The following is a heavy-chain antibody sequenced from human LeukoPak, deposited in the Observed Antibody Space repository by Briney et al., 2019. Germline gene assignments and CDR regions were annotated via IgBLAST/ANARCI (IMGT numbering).Heavy chain of an antibody. J-gene: IGHJ4*02. Sequence: ASVKVSCKASGGTFSSYTISWLRQAPGQGLEWMGRIIPILGIANYAQKFKGRVTITADKPTSAAYMELSSLRSEDTAVYYCARPYYYDSSGYQDYWGQGTLVTVSS. CDR1: GGTFSSYT. V-gene: IGHV1-69*02. D-gene: IGHD3-22*01. CDR2: IIPILGIA. CDR3: ARPYYYDSSGYQDY.